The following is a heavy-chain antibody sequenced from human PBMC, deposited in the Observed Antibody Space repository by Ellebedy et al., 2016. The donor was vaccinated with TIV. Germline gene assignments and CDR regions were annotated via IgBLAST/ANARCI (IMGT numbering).Heavy chain of an antibody. CDR2: LYYTGST. CDR3: VSSASMDAFDL. J-gene: IGHJ3*01. V-gene: IGHV4-59*01. CDR1: GGSLSDNY. D-gene: IGHD3-16*01. Sequence: SETLSLTCAVSGGSLSDNYWTWIRQLPGKGLEWIGYLYYTGSTNYNPSLKSRVTISVNTPRNQFSLKLSSVTAADTAVYYCVSSASMDAFDLWGQGTMVTVSS.